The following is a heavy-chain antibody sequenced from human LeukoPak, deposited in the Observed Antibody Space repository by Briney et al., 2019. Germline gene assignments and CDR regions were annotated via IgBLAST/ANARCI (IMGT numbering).Heavy chain of an antibody. Sequence: ASVKVSCKASGYTFTSYDINWVRQATGQGLEWMGWMNPNSGNTGFAQKFQGRVTMTRNTSISTAYMELSSLRSEDTAVYYCARARQPFIFGVVINWFDPWGQGTPVTVSS. J-gene: IGHJ5*02. CDR1: GYTFTSYD. CDR2: MNPNSGNT. CDR3: ARARQPFIFGVVINWFDP. V-gene: IGHV1-8*01. D-gene: IGHD3-3*01.